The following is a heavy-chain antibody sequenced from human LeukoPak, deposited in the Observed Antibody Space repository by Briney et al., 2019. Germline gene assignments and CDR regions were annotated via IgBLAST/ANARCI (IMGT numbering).Heavy chain of an antibody. CDR1: GGSFSSYY. CDR2: IYYSGST. J-gene: IGHJ4*02. CDR3: ARAVISFGGAVAKGFDC. D-gene: IGHD3-16*01. Sequence: PSETLSLTCTVSGGSFSSYYWSWIRQPPGKGLEWVGYIYYSGSTDYNPCLKSRVTMSLDTSKNQFSLNLSSVTAADTAVYYCARAVISFGGAVAKGFDCWGQGTLVTVSS. V-gene: IGHV4-59*01.